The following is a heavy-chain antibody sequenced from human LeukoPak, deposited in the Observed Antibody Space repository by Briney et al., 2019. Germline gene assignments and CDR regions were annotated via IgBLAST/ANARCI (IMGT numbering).Heavy chain of an antibody. Sequence: PSETLSLTCTVSGGSISSSTYYWGWIRQPPGKGLEWIGRIYYSGSTHYSPSLKSRVTISVDTSKTQFSLKLSSVTAADTAVYYCARPMVRGLDFDYWGQGTLVTVSS. CDR2: IYYSGST. CDR3: ARPMVRGLDFDY. CDR1: GGSISSSTYY. V-gene: IGHV4-39*07. J-gene: IGHJ4*02. D-gene: IGHD3-10*01.